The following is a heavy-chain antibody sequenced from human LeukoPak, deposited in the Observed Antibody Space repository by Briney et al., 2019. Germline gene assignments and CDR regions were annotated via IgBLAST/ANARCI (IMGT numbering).Heavy chain of an antibody. CDR3: ARDLGANTMIVVGGPDAFDI. J-gene: IGHJ3*02. CDR1: GGSFSDYS. Sequence: PSETLSLTCAVSGGSFSDYSWSWIRQPPGKGLEWIGDINHSGSTNYNPSLKSRVTISVDTSKNQFSLKLSSVTAADTAVYYCARDLGANTMIVVGGPDAFDIWGQGTMVTVSS. CDR2: INHSGST. V-gene: IGHV4-34*01. D-gene: IGHD3-22*01.